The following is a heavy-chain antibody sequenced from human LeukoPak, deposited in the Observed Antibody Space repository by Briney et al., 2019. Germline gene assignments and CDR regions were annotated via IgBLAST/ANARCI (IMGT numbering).Heavy chain of an antibody. J-gene: IGHJ3*01. CDR1: GYSISSGYC. CDR2: IYDSGST. Sequence: SETLSLTCAVSGYSISSGYCWAWIRQPPGKGLDWIGSIYDSGSTYYNPSLKSRVTISVDRSKNQCSLKLSSVTAADTAVYYCARDQVGATHNDAFDLWGQGTLVTVSS. D-gene: IGHD1-26*01. V-gene: IGHV4-38-2*02. CDR3: ARDQVGATHNDAFDL.